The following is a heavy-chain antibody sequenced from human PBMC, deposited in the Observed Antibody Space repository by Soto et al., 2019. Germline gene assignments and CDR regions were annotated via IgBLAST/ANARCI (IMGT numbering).Heavy chain of an antibody. Sequence: QVQLQESGPRLVKPSGTLSLTCVVSGGSLSVNNWWSWVRQSPGRGLEWIGEIFHNGRTSYNPSLRGQVTMSVDKSNNQFSLRSTSVTAADTAVYYCAKGNEALDVWGQGTTVIVS. CDR3: AKGNEALDV. D-gene: IGHD1-1*01. CDR2: IFHNGRT. J-gene: IGHJ6*02. V-gene: IGHV4-4*02. CDR1: GGSLSVNNW.